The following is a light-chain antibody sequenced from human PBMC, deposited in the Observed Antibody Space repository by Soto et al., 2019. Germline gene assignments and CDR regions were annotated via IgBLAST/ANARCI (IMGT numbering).Light chain of an antibody. Sequence: EIVLTQSPGTLSLSPGERATLSCRASQSVSRSNLAWYQQKPGQPPRLLIYGASSRATGIPDRFSGSGSGTDFTLTISRLEPEDFAVYFCQQYGSSPLTFGGGTKVEIK. V-gene: IGKV3-20*01. CDR3: QQYGSSPLT. CDR1: QSVSRSN. J-gene: IGKJ4*01. CDR2: GAS.